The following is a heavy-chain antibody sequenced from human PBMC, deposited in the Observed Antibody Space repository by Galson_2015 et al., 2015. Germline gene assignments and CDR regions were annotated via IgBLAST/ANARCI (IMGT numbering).Heavy chain of an antibody. CDR3: ARDGSGSYLTLDY. CDR1: GFTFSSYG. Sequence: SLRLSCAASGFTFSSYGMHWVRQAPGKGLEWVAVIWYDGSNKYYADSVKGRFTISRDNSKNTLYLQMNSLRAEDTAVYYCARDGSGSYLTLDYWGQGTLVTVSS. CDR2: IWYDGSNK. V-gene: IGHV3-33*01. J-gene: IGHJ4*02. D-gene: IGHD1-26*01.